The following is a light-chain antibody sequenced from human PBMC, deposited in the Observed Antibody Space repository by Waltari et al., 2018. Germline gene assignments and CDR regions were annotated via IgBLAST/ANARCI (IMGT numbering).Light chain of an antibody. CDR3: QQYNNWPLYT. CDR1: QGVSSN. J-gene: IGKJ2*01. CDR2: GAS. V-gene: IGKV3-15*01. Sequence: EIVMTQSPATLSVSPGERVTLSCRASQGVSSNLAWYQQKPGQAPRLLIYGASTRATGIPARFSGSGSGTEFTLTISSLQSEDFAVYYCQQYNNWPLYTFGQGTKLEIK.